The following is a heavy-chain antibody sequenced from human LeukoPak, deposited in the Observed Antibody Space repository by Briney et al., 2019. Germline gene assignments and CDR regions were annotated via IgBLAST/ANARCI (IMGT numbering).Heavy chain of an antibody. D-gene: IGHD6-13*01. J-gene: IGHJ5*02. Sequence: GGSLRLSCAASGLSFSNYGVHWVRQAPGKGLEWVALISYDGSNKYYGDSVKGRFTISRDNSRNTLYLQMNSLRPEDTAVYYCAKDPYSSTPNWFDPWGQGTLVTVSS. V-gene: IGHV3-30*18. CDR1: GLSFSNYG. CDR3: AKDPYSSTPNWFDP. CDR2: ISYDGSNK.